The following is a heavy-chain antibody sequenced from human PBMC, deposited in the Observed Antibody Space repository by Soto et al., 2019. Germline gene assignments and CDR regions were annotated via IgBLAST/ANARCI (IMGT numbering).Heavy chain of an antibody. CDR3: ARDPSGLVLRYFDWLPTPSFDY. D-gene: IGHD3-9*01. CDR1: GFTFSSYS. Sequence: EVQLVESGGGLVQPGGTLRLSCAASGFTFSSYSMNWVRQAPGKGLEWVSYISSSSSNIYYADSVKGRFTISRDNAKNSLYLQMNSLRDEDTAVYYCARDPSGLVLRYFDWLPTPSFDYWGQGTLVTVSS. V-gene: IGHV3-48*02. CDR2: ISSSSSNI. J-gene: IGHJ4*02.